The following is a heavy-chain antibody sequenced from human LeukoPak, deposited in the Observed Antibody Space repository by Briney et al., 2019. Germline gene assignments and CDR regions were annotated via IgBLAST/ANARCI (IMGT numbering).Heavy chain of an antibody. CDR1: GYTFTIYG. D-gene: IGHD3-22*01. V-gene: IGHV1-18*01. J-gene: IGHJ5*02. Sequence: ASVKVSCKASGYTFTIYGISWVRQAPGQGLEWMGWISAYNGNTNYAQKLQGRVTMTTDTSTSTAYMELRSLRSDDTAVYYCARDTYYYDSSGYSGWFDPWGQGTLVTVSS. CDR2: ISAYNGNT. CDR3: ARDTYYYDSSGYSGWFDP.